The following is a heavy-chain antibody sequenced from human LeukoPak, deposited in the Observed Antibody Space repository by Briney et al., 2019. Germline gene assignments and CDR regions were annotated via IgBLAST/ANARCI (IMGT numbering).Heavy chain of an antibody. D-gene: IGHD3-10*01. CDR1: GFSFSSNW. J-gene: IGHJ4*02. CDR3: ARAQDYGSGSY. CDR2: IKQDGGEK. Sequence: GGSLTLSCAASGFSFSSNWISWVRQAPGKGLEWVANIKQDGGEKYYVDSVKGRFTISRDNAENSLFLQMNSLRAEDTAVYYCARAQDYGSGSYWGQGTLVTVSS. V-gene: IGHV3-7*01.